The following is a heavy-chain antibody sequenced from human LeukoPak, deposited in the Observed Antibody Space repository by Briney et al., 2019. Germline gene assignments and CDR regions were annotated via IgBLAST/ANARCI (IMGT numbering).Heavy chain of an antibody. CDR3: ARVNYYDSSGYYPYYFDY. CDR1: GGSISSGGYY. J-gene: IGHJ4*02. D-gene: IGHD3-22*01. V-gene: IGHV4-31*03. Sequence: PSETLSLTCTVSGGSISSGGYYWSWIRQHPGKGLEWIGYIYYSGSTYYNPSLKSRVTISVDTSKNQSSLKLSSVTAADTAVYYCARVNYYDSSGYYPYYFDYWGQGTLVTVSS. CDR2: IYYSGST.